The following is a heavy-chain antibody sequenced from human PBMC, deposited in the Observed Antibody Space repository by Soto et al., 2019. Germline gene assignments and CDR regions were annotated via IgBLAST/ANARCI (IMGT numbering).Heavy chain of an antibody. CDR2: IGTAGDT. D-gene: IGHD3-10*01. J-gene: IGHJ6*03. CDR3: ARPAYYYGSGSYFTEYYMDV. Sequence: EVQLVESGGGLVQPGWSLRLSCAASGFTFSSYDMHWVRQATGKGLEWVSAIGTAGDTYYPGSVKGRFTISRENAKNSLYLQMNSLRAGDTAVYYCARPAYYYGSGSYFTEYYMDVWGKGTTVTVSS. V-gene: IGHV3-13*01. CDR1: GFTFSSYD.